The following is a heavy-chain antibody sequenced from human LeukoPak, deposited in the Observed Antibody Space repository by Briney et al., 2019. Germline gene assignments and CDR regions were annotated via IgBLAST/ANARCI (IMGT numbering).Heavy chain of an antibody. CDR2: INHSGST. CDR1: GGSFSGHY. D-gene: IGHD4-11*01. Sequence: SETLPLTCAVYGGSFSGHYWSWIRQPPGKGLEWIGEINHSGSTNYNPSLKSRVTISVDTSKNQFSLKLSSVTAADTAVYYCARGAYSNHNFYYYYMDVWGKGTTVTVSS. V-gene: IGHV4-34*01. J-gene: IGHJ6*03. CDR3: ARGAYSNHNFYYYYMDV.